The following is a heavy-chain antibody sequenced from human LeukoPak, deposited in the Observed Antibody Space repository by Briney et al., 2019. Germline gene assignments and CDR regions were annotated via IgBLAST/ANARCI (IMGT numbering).Heavy chain of an antibody. D-gene: IGHD1-26*01. V-gene: IGHV4-4*07. CDR1: GGSISSYY. Sequence: SETLSLTCTVSGGSISSYYWSWIRQPAGKGLEWIGRIYTSGSTNYNPSLKSRVTMSVDTSKNQFSLKLSSVTAADTAVYYCARDSPEVGATNPFEYWGQGTLVTVSS. J-gene: IGHJ4*02. CDR2: IYTSGST. CDR3: ARDSPEVGATNPFEY.